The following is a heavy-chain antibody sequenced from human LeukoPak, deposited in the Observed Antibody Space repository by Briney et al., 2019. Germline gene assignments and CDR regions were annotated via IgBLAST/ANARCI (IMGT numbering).Heavy chain of an antibody. V-gene: IGHV3-7*01. J-gene: IGHJ5*02. CDR2: IQPDGSEG. D-gene: IGHD3-16*01. CDR3: ASQSFAKFDP. CDR1: GFTFSSKW. Sequence: QPGGSLRLSCAASGFTFSSKWMSWVRQAPGKGLEWVGNIQPDGSEGYPVDSVKGRFTISRDNARNSLFLQMNSLRAEDTAVYYCASQSFAKFDPWGQGTLVIVSS.